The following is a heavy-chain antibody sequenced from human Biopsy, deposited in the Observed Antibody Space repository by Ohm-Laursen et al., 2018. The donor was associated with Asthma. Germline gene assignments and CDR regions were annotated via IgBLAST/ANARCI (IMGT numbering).Heavy chain of an antibody. Sequence: GSLRLSCAASGFTVSSNGMSWVRQPPGKGLEWVSVIYSGGGTFYADSVKGRVTISRDISKNTLSLQMNSLRAEDTALYHCGRDMGGFGSGWFPVEFWGQGTLVTVSS. D-gene: IGHD6-19*01. V-gene: IGHV3-53*01. CDR3: GRDMGGFGSGWFPVEF. CDR2: IYSGGGT. J-gene: IGHJ4*02. CDR1: GFTVSSNG.